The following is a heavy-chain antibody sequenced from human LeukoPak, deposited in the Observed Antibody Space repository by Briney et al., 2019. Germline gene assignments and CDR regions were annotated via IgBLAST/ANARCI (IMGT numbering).Heavy chain of an antibody. D-gene: IGHD7-27*01. CDR2: IYTSGGT. V-gene: IGHV4-61*02. J-gene: IGHJ4*02. Sequence: SGTLSLTCTVSGGSISSGSYYWSRIRQPAGKGLEWIGRIYTSGGTNYNPSLKSRVTVSVDTSKNQFSLKLSSVTAADTAVYYCAREETNWGCLDYWGQGTLVTVSS. CDR3: AREETNWGCLDY. CDR1: GGSISSGSYY.